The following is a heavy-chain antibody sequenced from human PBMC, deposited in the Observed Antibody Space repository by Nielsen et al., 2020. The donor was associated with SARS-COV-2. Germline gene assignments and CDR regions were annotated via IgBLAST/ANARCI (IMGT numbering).Heavy chain of an antibody. CDR3: ARARGAYGDYYYYYYMDV. J-gene: IGHJ6*03. V-gene: IGHV3-13*04. CDR1: GFTFNVYD. D-gene: IGHD4-17*01. CDR2: IGTAGDT. Sequence: GESLKISCAASGFTFNVYDFHWVRQPIGKGLEWVSAIGTAGDTYYPDSVKGRFTISRENGENSVYLQMNSLRAGDTAVYYCARARGAYGDYYYYYYMDVWGKGTTVTVSS.